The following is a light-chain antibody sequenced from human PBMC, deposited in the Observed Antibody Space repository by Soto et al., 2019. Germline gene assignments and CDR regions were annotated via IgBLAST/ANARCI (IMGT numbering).Light chain of an antibody. CDR1: RSNIGNNY. CDR3: GTWDSSLSALV. CDR2: DND. V-gene: IGLV1-51*01. J-gene: IGLJ2*01. Sequence: QSVLTQPPSVSAAPGQKVTISCSGSRSNIGNNYVSWYQQLPGTAPKLLLYDNDKRPSGIPDRFSGSKSGTSATLGITGLQTGDEADYYCGTWDSSLSALVFGGGTKLTVL.